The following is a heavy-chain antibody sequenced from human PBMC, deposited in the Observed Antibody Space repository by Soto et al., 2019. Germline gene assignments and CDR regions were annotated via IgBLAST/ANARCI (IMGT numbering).Heavy chain of an antibody. J-gene: IGHJ5*02. V-gene: IGHV4-4*02. CDR3: ARWRDYGDYGGFDP. Sequence: QVQLQESGPGLVKPSGTLSLTCAVSGGSIRRSNWWSWVRLPTGKGLEWIGDIYHSGSTNYNPSLKSRVTISVDQSKNQFSLKLSSVTAADAAVYYCARWRDYGDYGGFDPWGQGTLVTVSS. CDR1: GGSIRRSNW. D-gene: IGHD4-17*01. CDR2: IYHSGST.